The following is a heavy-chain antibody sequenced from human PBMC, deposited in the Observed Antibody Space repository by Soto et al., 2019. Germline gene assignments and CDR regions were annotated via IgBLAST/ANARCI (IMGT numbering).Heavy chain of an antibody. Sequence: PGGSLRLSCAASGFTFSSYAMSWVRQAPGKGLEWVSAISGSGGSTYYADSVKGRFTISRDNSKNTLYLQMNSLRAEDTAVYYCAKGLESLWYRGYFDYWGQGTLVTVSS. CDR3: AKGLESLWYRGYFDY. J-gene: IGHJ4*02. D-gene: IGHD3-10*01. CDR1: GFTFSSYA. CDR2: ISGSGGST. V-gene: IGHV3-23*01.